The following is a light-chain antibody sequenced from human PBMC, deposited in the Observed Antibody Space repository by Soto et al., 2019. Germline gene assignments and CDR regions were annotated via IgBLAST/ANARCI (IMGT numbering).Light chain of an antibody. V-gene: IGLV2-8*01. CDR2: EVS. J-gene: IGLJ1*01. Sequence: QSALTQPPSASGSPGQSVTISCTGTSSDVGGYNYVSWYQQHPGKAPKLMIYEVSKRPSGVPDRFSGSKSGNTASLTVSGLRADDEADYYCSSYTGSTPYVFGTGTKVTVL. CDR1: SSDVGGYNY. CDR3: SSYTGSTPYV.